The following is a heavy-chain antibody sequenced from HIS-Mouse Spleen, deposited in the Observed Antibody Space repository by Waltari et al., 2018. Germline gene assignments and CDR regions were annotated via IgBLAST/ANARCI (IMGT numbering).Heavy chain of an antibody. D-gene: IGHD6-13*01. Sequence: QLQLQESGPGLVKPSETLSLTCTVSGGSISSSSYYWGWVRQPPGEGREWIGSIYYSGGTYCKPTLKSRVTIAVDTSKNQLSLKLSSVTAADAAVYYCAREIPYSSSWYDWYFDLWGRGTLVTVSS. J-gene: IGHJ2*01. V-gene: IGHV4-39*07. CDR2: IYYSGGT. CDR3: AREIPYSSSWYDWYFDL. CDR1: GGSISSSSYY.